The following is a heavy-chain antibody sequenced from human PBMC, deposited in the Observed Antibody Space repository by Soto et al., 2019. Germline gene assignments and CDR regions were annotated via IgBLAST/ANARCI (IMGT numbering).Heavy chain of an antibody. D-gene: IGHD1-26*01. Sequence: ASVKVSCKASGYTFSSYDIHWVRQATGQGLEWMGWMNPDTGNTGYAQKFQGRVTLTRNTSISTAYMELSSLRSDDAAVYYCARAGGGSYWGDYYYYGMDVWGQGTTVTVSS. J-gene: IGHJ6*02. CDR2: MNPDTGNT. V-gene: IGHV1-8*01. CDR3: ARAGGGSYWGDYYYYGMDV. CDR1: GYTFSSYD.